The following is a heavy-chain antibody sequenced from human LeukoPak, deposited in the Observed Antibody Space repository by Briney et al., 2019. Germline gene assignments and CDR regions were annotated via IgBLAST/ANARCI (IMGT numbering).Heavy chain of an antibody. CDR2: ISAYNGNT. D-gene: IGHD6-13*01. CDR3: ARAIASTGTQYSYYYYMDV. J-gene: IGHJ6*03. V-gene: IGHV1-18*01. CDR1: GYTFTNYG. Sequence: ASVEVSCKASGYTFTNYGISWVRQAPGQGLEWMGWISAYNGNTNYPQRLQGRVTMTTDTSTSTAYMDLRSLRSDDTAVYYCARAIASTGTQYSYYYYMDVWGKGTTVTVSS.